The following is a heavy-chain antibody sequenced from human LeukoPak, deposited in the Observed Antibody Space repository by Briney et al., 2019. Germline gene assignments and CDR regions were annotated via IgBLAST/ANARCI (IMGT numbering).Heavy chain of an antibody. CDR1: GGSFSGYY. D-gene: IGHD1-26*01. Sequence: SETLSLTCAVYGGSFSGYYWSWIRQPPGKGLEWIGEINRSGSTNYNPSLKSRVTISVDTSKNQFSLKLSSVTAADTAVYYCARGGVGATTYVWFDPWGQGTLVTVSS. J-gene: IGHJ5*02. CDR3: ARGGVGATTYVWFDP. V-gene: IGHV4-34*01. CDR2: INRSGST.